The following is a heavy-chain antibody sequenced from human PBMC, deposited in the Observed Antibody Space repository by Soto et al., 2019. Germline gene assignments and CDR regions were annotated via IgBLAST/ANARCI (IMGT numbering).Heavy chain of an antibody. J-gene: IGHJ4*02. CDR2: ISSSSSYI. CDR1: GFTFSSYS. V-gene: IGHV3-21*01. D-gene: IGHD3-10*01. CDR3: ARRPGRRSDGSGSSLYY. Sequence: PGGSLRLSCAASGFTFSSYSMNWVRQAPGKGLEWVSSISSSSSYIYYADSVKGRFTISRDNAKNSLYLQMNSLRAEDTAVYYCARRPGRRSDGSGSSLYYWDKGTLLTVSS.